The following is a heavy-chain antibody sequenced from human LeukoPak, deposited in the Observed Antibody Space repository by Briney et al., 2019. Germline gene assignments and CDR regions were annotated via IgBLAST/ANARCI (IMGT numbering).Heavy chain of an antibody. D-gene: IGHD2-21*01. V-gene: IGHV4-38-2*02. CDR2: LYHSGST. CDR3: ARVTYSIFDY. CDR1: GYSISSGYY. Sequence: SETLSLTCTVSGYSISSGYYWGWVRQPPGKGLEWIANLYHSGSTYYNPSLKSRVTISVDTSKNQFSLKLSSVTAADTAVYYCARVTYSIFDYWGQGTLVTVSS. J-gene: IGHJ4*02.